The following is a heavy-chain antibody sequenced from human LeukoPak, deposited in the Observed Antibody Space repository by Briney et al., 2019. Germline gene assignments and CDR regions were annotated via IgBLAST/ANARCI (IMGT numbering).Heavy chain of an antibody. V-gene: IGHV4-34*01. Sequence: PSETLSLTCTVYGGSFSGYYWSWIRQPPGKGLEWIGQVNHSGSTNYNPSLKSRVTISVDTSKNQFSLKLSSVTAADTAVYYCANSPVGPTDYWGQGSLVTVSS. CDR1: GGSFSGYY. CDR3: ANSPVGPTDY. D-gene: IGHD1-26*01. J-gene: IGHJ4*02. CDR2: VNHSGST.